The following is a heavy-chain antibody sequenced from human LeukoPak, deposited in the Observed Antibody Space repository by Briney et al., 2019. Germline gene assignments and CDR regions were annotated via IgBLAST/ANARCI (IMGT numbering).Heavy chain of an antibody. V-gene: IGHV1-3*01. J-gene: IGHJ4*02. CDR3: ATISSSGWYFDY. Sequence: ASVKVSCKASGYTFTSYAMHWVRQAPGQRLEWMGWINAGNGNTKYSQKFQGRVTITRDTSASTAYMELSSLRSEDTAVYYCATISSSGWYFDYWGQGTLVTVSS. D-gene: IGHD6-19*01. CDR2: INAGNGNT. CDR1: GYTFTSYA.